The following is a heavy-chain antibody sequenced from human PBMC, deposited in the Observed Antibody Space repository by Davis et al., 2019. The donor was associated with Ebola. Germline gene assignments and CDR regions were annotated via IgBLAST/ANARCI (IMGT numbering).Heavy chain of an antibody. D-gene: IGHD5-18*01. Sequence: PGGSLRLSCAASGFTFSSYWMHWVRQAPGKGLVWVSRINSDGSSTSYADSVKGRFTISRDNAKNTLYLQMNSLRAEDTAVYYCAREGYSYGYGYYYGMDVWGQGTTVTVSS. V-gene: IGHV3-74*01. CDR1: GFTFSSYW. CDR3: AREGYSYGYGYYYGMDV. CDR2: INSDGSST. J-gene: IGHJ6*02.